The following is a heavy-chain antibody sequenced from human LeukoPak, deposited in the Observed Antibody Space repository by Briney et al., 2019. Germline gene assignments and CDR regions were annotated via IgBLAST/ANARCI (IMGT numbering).Heavy chain of an antibody. CDR1: GFTFSNSW. V-gene: IGHV3-15*01. CDR2: IKSKTDGETT. CDR3: TTAGRVYGYCIGTDCHAGY. Sequence: GGSLRLSCAASGFTFSNSWMNWVRQAPGKGLEWVGRIKSKTDGETTDYAAPVRGRFSISRDDSKTTLYLQMNSLKTEDTAVYYCTTAGRVYGYCIGTDCHAGYWGQGALVTVSS. D-gene: IGHD5/OR15-5a*01. J-gene: IGHJ4*02.